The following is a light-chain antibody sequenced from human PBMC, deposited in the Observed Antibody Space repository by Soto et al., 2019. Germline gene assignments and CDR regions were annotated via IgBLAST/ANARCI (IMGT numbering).Light chain of an antibody. J-gene: IGKJ2*01. CDR2: GAS. CDR1: QSVSSSY. V-gene: IGKV3-20*01. CDR3: QQYGSSSYT. Sequence: EIVLTQSPGTLSLSPGERATLSCRASQSVSSSYLAWYQQKPGQAPRLLIYGASSTATGIPDRFSGSGSGIDFTLTISRLEPEDFAVYYCQQYGSSSYTFGQGTKLEIK.